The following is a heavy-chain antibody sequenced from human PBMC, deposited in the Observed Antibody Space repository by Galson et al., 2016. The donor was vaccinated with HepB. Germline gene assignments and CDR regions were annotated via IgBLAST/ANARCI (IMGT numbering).Heavy chain of an antibody. D-gene: IGHD3-22*01. Sequence: TLSLTCTVSGDSINSDYWSWIRQPPGKGLEWIGYIYYSGSTNYNPSLKSRVTISVDTSKNQFSLKLNSVTAADTAVYYCARGDYDTRGYTMTFDYWGQGTLVTAFS. CDR2: IYYSGST. J-gene: IGHJ4*02. CDR1: GDSINSDY. V-gene: IGHV4-59*12. CDR3: ARGDYDTRGYTMTFDY.